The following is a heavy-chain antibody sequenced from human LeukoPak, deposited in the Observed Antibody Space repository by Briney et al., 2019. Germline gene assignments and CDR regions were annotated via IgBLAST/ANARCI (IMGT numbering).Heavy chain of an antibody. D-gene: IGHD5-12*01. J-gene: IGHJ4*02. V-gene: IGHV3-23*01. CDR1: GFTFSSYA. Sequence: PGGSLRLSCAASGFTFSSYAMSWVRQAPGKGLEWVSAISGSGGSTYYADSVKGRFTISRDNSKNTLYLQINSLRAEDTAVYYCAKAIVATIRGAFDYWGQGTLVTVSS. CDR2: ISGSGGST. CDR3: AKAIVATIRGAFDY.